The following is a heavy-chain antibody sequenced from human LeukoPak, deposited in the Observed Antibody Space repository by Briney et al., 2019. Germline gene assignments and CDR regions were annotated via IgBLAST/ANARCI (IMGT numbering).Heavy chain of an antibody. V-gene: IGHV3-15*01. J-gene: IGHJ5*02. CDR3: TTDRSIVVVVAAHGFDP. D-gene: IGHD2-15*01. Sequence: PGGSLRLSCAASGFTFSSYAMSWVRQAPGKGLEWVGRIKSKTDGGTTDYAAPVKGRFTISRDDSKNTLYLQMNSLKTEDTAVYYCTTDRSIVVVVAAHGFDPWGQGTLVTVSS. CDR1: GFTFSSYA. CDR2: IKSKTDGGTT.